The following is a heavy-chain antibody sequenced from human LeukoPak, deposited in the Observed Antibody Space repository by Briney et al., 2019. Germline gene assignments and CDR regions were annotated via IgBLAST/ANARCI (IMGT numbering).Heavy chain of an antibody. V-gene: IGHV3-48*03. CDR3: ARAQAPTGSSSWYCLY. J-gene: IGHJ4*02. CDR1: GFTFSSYE. Sequence: GGSLRLSCAASGFTFSSYEMNWVRQAPGKGLEWVSYISSSGSTIYYADSVKGRFTISRDNAKNSLYLQMNSLRAEDTAVYYCARAQAPTGSSSWYCLYWGQGTLVTVSS. D-gene: IGHD6-13*01. CDR2: ISSSGSTI.